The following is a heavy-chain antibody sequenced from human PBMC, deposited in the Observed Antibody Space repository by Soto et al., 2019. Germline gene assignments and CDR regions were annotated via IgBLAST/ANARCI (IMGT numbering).Heavy chain of an antibody. CDR2: IYYSGST. Sequence: SETLSLTCTVSGGSISNYYWTWIRQPPGKGLEWIGYIYYSGSTYYNPSLKSRITISVDTSKNQFSLKLSSVTAADTAVYYCAKGFGNLNDYWGTGTLVTVSS. CDR3: AKGFGNLNDY. J-gene: IGHJ4*02. CDR1: GGSISNYY. V-gene: IGHV4-59*01. D-gene: IGHD3-3*01.